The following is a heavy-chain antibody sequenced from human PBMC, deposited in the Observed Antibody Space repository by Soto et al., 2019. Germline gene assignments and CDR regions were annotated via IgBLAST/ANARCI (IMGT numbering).Heavy chain of an antibody. Sequence: SETLSLTCTVSGGSISGYYWSWIRQPPGKGLEWIGHIYSSGITNYNPSLKSRVTISADTSKNHLSLKLSSVTAADTAVYFCARGPVSSGSYYFDYWGQGTLVTVSS. V-gene: IGHV4-59*01. CDR2: IYSSGIT. D-gene: IGHD6-19*01. CDR1: GGSISGYY. J-gene: IGHJ4*02. CDR3: ARGPVSSGSYYFDY.